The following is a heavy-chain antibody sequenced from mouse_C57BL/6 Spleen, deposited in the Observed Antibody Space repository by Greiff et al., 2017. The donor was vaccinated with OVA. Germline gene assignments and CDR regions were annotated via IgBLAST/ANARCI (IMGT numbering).Heavy chain of an antibody. CDR3: ARSNWDFDY. CDR2: INPGSGGT. J-gene: IGHJ2*01. V-gene: IGHV1-54*01. D-gene: IGHD4-1*01. Sequence: VQLQQSGAELVRPGTSVKVSCKASGYAFTNYLIEWVKQRPGQGLEWIGVINPGSGGTNYNEKFKGKATLTADKSSSTAYMQLSSLTSEDSAVYFCARSNWDFDYWGQGTTRTVSS. CDR1: GYAFTNYL.